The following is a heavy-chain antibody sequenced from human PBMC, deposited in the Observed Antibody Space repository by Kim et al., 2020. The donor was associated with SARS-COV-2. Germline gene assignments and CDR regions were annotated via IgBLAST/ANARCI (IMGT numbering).Heavy chain of an antibody. V-gene: IGHV5-51*01. CDR2: IYPGDSDT. Sequence: GESLKISCKGSGYSFTSYWIGWVRQMPGKGLEWMGIIYPGDSDTRYSPSFQGQVTISADKSISTAYLQWSSLKASDTAMYYCARLRNLAAAGQWGYYYYGMDVWGQGTTVTVSS. J-gene: IGHJ6*02. D-gene: IGHD6-13*01. CDR3: ARLRNLAAAGQWGYYYYGMDV. CDR1: GYSFTSYW.